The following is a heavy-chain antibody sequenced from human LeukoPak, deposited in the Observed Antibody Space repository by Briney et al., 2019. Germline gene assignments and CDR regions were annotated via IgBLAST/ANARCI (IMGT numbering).Heavy chain of an antibody. CDR1: GFPFSSYA. D-gene: IGHD1-26*01. Sequence: GGSLRLSCAASGFPFSSYAMNWVRQAPGKGLEWVSVIAGSDGFTQYADSVKGRFTISRDNAKNSLYLQMNSLRAEDTAVYYCARDSGSYRPYFDYWGQGTLVTVSS. J-gene: IGHJ4*02. CDR2: IAGSDGFT. V-gene: IGHV3-23*01. CDR3: ARDSGSYRPYFDY.